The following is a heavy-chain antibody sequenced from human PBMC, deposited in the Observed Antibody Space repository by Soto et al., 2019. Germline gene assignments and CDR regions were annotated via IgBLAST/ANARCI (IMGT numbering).Heavy chain of an antibody. Sequence: SETLSLTCAVYGGSFSGYYWSWIRQPPGKGLEWIGEINHSGGTNYNPSLKSRVTISVDTSKNQFSLKLSSVTAAGTAVYYCARVYCSGGSCYPYYFDYWGQGTLVTVSS. J-gene: IGHJ4*02. CDR3: ARVYCSGGSCYPYYFDY. D-gene: IGHD2-15*01. V-gene: IGHV4-34*01. CDR1: GGSFSGYY. CDR2: INHSGGT.